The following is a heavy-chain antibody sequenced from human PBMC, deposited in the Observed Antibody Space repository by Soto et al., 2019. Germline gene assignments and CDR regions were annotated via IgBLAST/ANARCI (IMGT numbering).Heavy chain of an antibody. D-gene: IGHD1-7*01. CDR1: GYTFTSYD. CDR2: MNPNSGNT. CDR3: ALTGTTRDYYYYYMDV. V-gene: IGHV1-8*01. J-gene: IGHJ6*03. Sequence: GASVKVSCKASGYTFTSYDINWVRQATGQGLEWMGWMNPNSGNTGYAQKFQGRVTMTRNTSISTAYMELSSLRSEDTAVYYCALTGTTRDYYYYYMDVWGKGTTVTVS.